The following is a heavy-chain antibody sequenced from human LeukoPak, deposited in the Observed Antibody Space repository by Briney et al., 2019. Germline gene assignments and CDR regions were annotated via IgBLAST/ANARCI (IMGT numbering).Heavy chain of an antibody. CDR2: IKEDGSEN. CDR1: GFPFSRHW. D-gene: IGHD6-6*01. CDR3: AAESSSSWEGH. J-gene: IGHJ4*02. V-gene: IGHV3-7*01. Sequence: GSLRLSCAASGFPFSRHWMSWVRQAPGKGLQWVANIKEDGSENYYVDSVKGRFTISRDNAKNSLYLQMNSLRAEDTAVYYCAAESSSSWEGHWGQGTLVTVSS.